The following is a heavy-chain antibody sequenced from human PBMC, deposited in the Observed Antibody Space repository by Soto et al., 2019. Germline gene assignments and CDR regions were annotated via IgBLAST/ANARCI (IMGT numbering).Heavy chain of an antibody. Sequence: PSETLSLTCTVSGGSMYHYYWTWIRQPPGKGLEWMGYIYYSGTTTNYNPSLKSRVTLSVDTSKNQFSLKLSSVTAADTAVYYCARLGGSYAVPHFDYWGQGTLVTVSS. V-gene: IGHV4-59*08. D-gene: IGHD1-26*01. J-gene: IGHJ4*02. CDR3: ARLGGSYAVPHFDY. CDR1: GGSMYHYY. CDR2: IYYSGTTT.